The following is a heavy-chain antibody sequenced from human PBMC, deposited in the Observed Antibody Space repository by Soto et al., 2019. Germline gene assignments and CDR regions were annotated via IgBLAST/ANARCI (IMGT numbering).Heavy chain of an antibody. J-gene: IGHJ6*02. Sequence: ASVKVSCKASGYTFTSYDINWVRQATGQGLEWMGWMNPNSGNTGYAQKFQGRVTMTRNTSISTAYMELSSLRSEDTAVYYCARDRNPTVTTYYYYYGMDVCGQGTTVTVSS. V-gene: IGHV1-8*01. CDR1: GYTFTSYD. CDR2: MNPNSGNT. D-gene: IGHD4-4*01. CDR3: ARDRNPTVTTYYYYYGMDV.